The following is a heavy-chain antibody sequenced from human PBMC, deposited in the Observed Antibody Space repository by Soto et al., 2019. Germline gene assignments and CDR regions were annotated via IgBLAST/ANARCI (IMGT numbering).Heavy chain of an antibody. CDR2: ISSSGSTI. V-gene: IGHV3-48*03. J-gene: IGHJ4*02. CDR3: ARGLVAGSRGCAYDFDY. Sequence: GGSLRLSCAASGFTFSSYEMHWVRQAPGKGLEWVSYISSSGSTIYYADSVKGRFTISRDNSKNSLYLQMNSLRAEDTAVYYCARGLVAGSRGCAYDFDYWCQGTLVTVSS. D-gene: IGHD6-19*01. CDR1: GFTFSSYE.